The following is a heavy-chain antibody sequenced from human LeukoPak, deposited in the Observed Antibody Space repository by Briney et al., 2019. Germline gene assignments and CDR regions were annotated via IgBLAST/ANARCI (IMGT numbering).Heavy chain of an antibody. D-gene: IGHD2-2*01. Sequence: GGSLRLSCAASGFTVSSNYMSWVRQAPGKGLEWVSYISSSSTTIYQADSVKGRFTISRDNAKNSLYLQMNSLRDEDTAVYYCARALSYCSSTSCSLYYYYYYMDAWGKGTTVTVSS. V-gene: IGHV3-48*02. CDR2: ISSSSTTI. CDR1: GFTVSSNY. J-gene: IGHJ6*03. CDR3: ARALSYCSSTSCSLYYYYYYMDA.